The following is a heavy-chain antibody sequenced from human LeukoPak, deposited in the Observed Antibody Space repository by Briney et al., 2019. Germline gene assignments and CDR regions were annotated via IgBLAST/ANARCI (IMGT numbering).Heavy chain of an antibody. D-gene: IGHD6-13*01. CDR3: ARGGARQQLVENYFDH. J-gene: IGHJ4*02. V-gene: IGHV3-53*01. CDR1: GFTFSTYA. CDR2: LYRGGST. Sequence: GGSLRLSCVVSGFTFSTYAMSWVRQAPGKGLEWVPVLYRGGSTYYADSVKGRFTISRDTSKNTVYLQMNSLRAEDTAVYYCARGGARQQLVENYFDHWGQGTLVTVSS.